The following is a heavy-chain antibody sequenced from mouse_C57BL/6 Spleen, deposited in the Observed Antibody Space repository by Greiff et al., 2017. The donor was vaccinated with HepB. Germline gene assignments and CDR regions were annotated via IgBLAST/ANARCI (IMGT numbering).Heavy chain of an antibody. Sequence: QVQLQQSGAELVRPGASVKLSCKASGYTFTDYYINWVKQRPGQGLEWIARIYPGSGNTYYNEKFKGKATLTAEKSSSTAYMQLSSLTSEDSAVYFCAVITAWFAYWGQGTLVTVSA. CDR3: AVITAWFAY. D-gene: IGHD1-3*01. CDR2: IYPGSGNT. J-gene: IGHJ3*01. V-gene: IGHV1-76*01. CDR1: GYTFTDYY.